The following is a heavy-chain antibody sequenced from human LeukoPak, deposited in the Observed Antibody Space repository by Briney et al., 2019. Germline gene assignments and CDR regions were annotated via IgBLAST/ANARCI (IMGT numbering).Heavy chain of an antibody. D-gene: IGHD3-22*01. J-gene: IGHJ4*02. CDR1: GFTFSSYA. CDR3: AKATTYDSSGYYYEGYFDY. CDR2: ISGSGGST. V-gene: IGHV3-23*01. Sequence: GGSLRLSCAASGFTFSSYAMSWVRQAPGKGLEWVSAISGSGGSTYYADSVKGRFTISRDNSKNTLYLQMNSLRAEDTAVYYRAKATTYDSSGYYYEGYFDYWGQGTLVTVSS.